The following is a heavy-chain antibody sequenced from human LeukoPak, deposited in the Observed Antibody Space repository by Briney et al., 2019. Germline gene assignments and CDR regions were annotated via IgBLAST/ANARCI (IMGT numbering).Heavy chain of an antibody. CDR1: GGSISSGDYY. CDR2: IYYSGST. CDR3: ARDGDLEWLANWFDP. Sequence: SETLSLTCTVSGGSISSGDYYWSWIRQPPGKGLEWIGYIYYSGSTYYNPSLKSRVTISVDTSKNQFSLKLSSVTAADTAVYYCARDGDLEWLANWFDPWGQGTLVTVSS. J-gene: IGHJ5*02. V-gene: IGHV4-30-4*01. D-gene: IGHD3-3*01.